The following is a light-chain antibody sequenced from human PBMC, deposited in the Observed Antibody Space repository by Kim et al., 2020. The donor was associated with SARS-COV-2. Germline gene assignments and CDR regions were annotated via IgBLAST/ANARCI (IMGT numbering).Light chain of an antibody. Sequence: DIQMTQSPSTLSASVGDTVTITCRASQSFSNWLAWYQQKPGKAPKLLIYKASLLESGVPSRFSGSGSGTEFTLTISSLQPDDFATYYCQQYNSYSGTFGQGTKLEIK. J-gene: IGKJ2*02. CDR2: KAS. CDR1: QSFSNW. V-gene: IGKV1-5*03. CDR3: QQYNSYSGT.